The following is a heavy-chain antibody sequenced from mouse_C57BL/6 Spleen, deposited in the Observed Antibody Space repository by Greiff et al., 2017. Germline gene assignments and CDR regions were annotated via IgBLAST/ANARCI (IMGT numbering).Heavy chain of an antibody. V-gene: IGHV1-52*01. D-gene: IGHD1-1*01. J-gene: IGHJ2*01. CDR2: IDPSDSET. CDR3: ARTGDNYGYYFDY. CDR1: GYTFTSYW. Sequence: QVQLQQPGAELVRPGSSVKLSCKASGYTFTSYWMHWVKQRPIQGLEWIGNIDPSDSETHYNQKFKDKATLTVDKSSSTAYMQLSSLTSEDSAVYCCARTGDNYGYYFDYWGQGTTLTVSS.